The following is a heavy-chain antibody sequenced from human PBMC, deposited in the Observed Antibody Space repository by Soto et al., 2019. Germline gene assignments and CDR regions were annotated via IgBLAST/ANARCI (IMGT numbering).Heavy chain of an antibody. J-gene: IGHJ4*02. CDR2: VNPKHGVT. D-gene: IGHD2-15*01. CDR1: GYTFTSYY. V-gene: IGHV1-46*01. Sequence: GASVKVSCKASGYTFTSYYMHWVRRAPGQGLEWMGRVNPKHGVTNYAKKFQGRFTIVVDTSTSTAYMEMNSLRYEDTAVYYCARDKGYCSDTSCPDFDYWGQGTLVTVSS. CDR3: ARDKGYCSDTSCPDFDY.